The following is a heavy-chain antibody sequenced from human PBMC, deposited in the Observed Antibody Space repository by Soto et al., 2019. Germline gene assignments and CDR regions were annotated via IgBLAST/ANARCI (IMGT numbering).Heavy chain of an antibody. CDR3: TKILSGGGSFDI. J-gene: IGHJ3*02. V-gene: IGHV4-59*02. CDR1: GGSVSSYY. CDR2: ISYSGST. D-gene: IGHD3-16*01. Sequence: QVQLQESGPELVKPSETLSLTCTVSGGSVSSYYWSWIRQPPGKGLEWIGYISYSGSTNYAPSLMSRVTISLDTSKNQVSLKLSSVTAADTAVYYCTKILSGGGSFDIWGQGTMVTVSS.